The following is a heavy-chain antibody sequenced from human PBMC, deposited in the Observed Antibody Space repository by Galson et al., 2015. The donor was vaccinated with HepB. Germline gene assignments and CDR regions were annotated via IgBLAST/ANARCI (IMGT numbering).Heavy chain of an antibody. V-gene: IGHV3-23*01. D-gene: IGHD6-13*01. CDR1: GFTFKSYA. J-gene: IGHJ4*02. CDR3: AQGGSTWIHYFPY. Sequence: SLRLSCAASGFTFKSYAMSWVRQAPGKGLEWVSGIGGSGDSTYYADSVKGRFIISRDNSKNTLYLQMNRLRAEDTAVYYCAQGGSTWIHYFPYWGQGTLVTVSS. CDR2: IGGSGDST.